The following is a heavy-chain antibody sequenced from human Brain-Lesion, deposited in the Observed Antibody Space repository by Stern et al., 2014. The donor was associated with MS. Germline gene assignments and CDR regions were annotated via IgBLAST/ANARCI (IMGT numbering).Heavy chain of an antibody. J-gene: IGHJ6*02. Sequence: VQLVQSGAEVKTPGASVKVSCKASGYTLTSYAMHWVRQAPGQRLAWMAAIHAGNGNTKYSQKFQGRVTITRDTSASTAYMELSSLRSEDTAVYYCAYGVVGAAHCYGMDVWGQGTTVTVSS. CDR1: GYTLTSYA. CDR3: AYGVVGAAHCYGMDV. D-gene: IGHD2-15*01. V-gene: IGHV1-3*01. CDR2: IHAGNGNT.